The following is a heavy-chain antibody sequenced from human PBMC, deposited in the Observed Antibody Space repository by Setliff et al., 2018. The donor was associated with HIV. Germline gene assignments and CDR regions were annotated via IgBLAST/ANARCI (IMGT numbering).Heavy chain of an antibody. Sequence: GGSLRLSCAASSSYAMSWVRQAPGKGPEWVSSISTGGGFTYYADSVKGRFTSSIDNSKNTLYLQMNSLRAEDTAVYYCEKIAVSGIWFFDLWGRGTLVTVSS. CDR3: EKIAVSGIWFFDL. J-gene: IGHJ2*01. CDR2: ISTGGGFT. D-gene: IGHD6-19*01. V-gene: IGHV3-23*01. CDR1: SSYA.